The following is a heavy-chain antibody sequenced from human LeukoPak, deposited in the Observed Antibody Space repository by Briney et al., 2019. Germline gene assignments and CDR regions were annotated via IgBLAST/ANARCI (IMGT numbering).Heavy chain of an antibody. CDR3: VKELRGYSYGAGN. D-gene: IGHD5-18*01. J-gene: IGHJ4*02. Sequence: GGSLRLSCAASGFTFSSYAMSWVRRAPGKGLEWVSAISGSGGSTYYADSVKGRFTISRDNSKNTLYLQMSSLRAEDTAVYYCVKELRGYSYGAGNWGQGTLVTVSS. CDR2: ISGSGGST. V-gene: IGHV3-23*01. CDR1: GFTFSSYA.